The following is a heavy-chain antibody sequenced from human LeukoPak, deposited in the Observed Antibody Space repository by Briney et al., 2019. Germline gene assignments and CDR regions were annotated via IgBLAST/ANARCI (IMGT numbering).Heavy chain of an antibody. CDR1: GFTFSSYA. CDR3: SLEWLSQFDY. V-gene: IGHV3-30-3*01. J-gene: IGHJ4*02. Sequence: GGSLRLSCAASGFTFSSYAMHWVRQAPGKGLEWVAVISYDGSNKYYADSVKGRFTISRDNSKNTLYLQMNSLRAEDTAVYYCSLEWLSQFDYWGQGTLVTVSS. CDR2: ISYDGSNK. D-gene: IGHD3-3*01.